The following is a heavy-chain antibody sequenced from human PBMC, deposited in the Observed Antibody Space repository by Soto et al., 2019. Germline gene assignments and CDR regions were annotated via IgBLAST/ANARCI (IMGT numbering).Heavy chain of an antibody. V-gene: IGHV3-30-3*01. D-gene: IGHD1-7*01. CDR3: ARDVNRGWNYPAY. Sequence: QVQLVESGGGVVQPGRSPRLSCEASGFTFSTYAMHWVRQAPGKGLEWVAVILYDGSYKYYADSVKGRFTISRDNSKNTLYLQMSSPRIEDTAVYFCARDVNRGWNYPAYWGQGTLVTVSS. J-gene: IGHJ4*02. CDR2: ILYDGSYK. CDR1: GFTFSTYA.